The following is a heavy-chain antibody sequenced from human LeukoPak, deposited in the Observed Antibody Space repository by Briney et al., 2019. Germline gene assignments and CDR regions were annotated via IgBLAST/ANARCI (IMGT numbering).Heavy chain of an antibody. Sequence: SETLSLTCAVYGGSFSGYYWSWIRQPPGKGLEWIGEINHSGSTNYNPSLKSRVTISVDTSKNQFSLKLSSVTAADTAVYYCARAPFPRCSAHRGIAFDIWGQGTMVTVSS. D-gene: IGHD2-15*01. V-gene: IGHV4-34*01. CDR2: INHSGST. J-gene: IGHJ3*02. CDR1: GGSFSGYY. CDR3: ARAPFPRCSAHRGIAFDI.